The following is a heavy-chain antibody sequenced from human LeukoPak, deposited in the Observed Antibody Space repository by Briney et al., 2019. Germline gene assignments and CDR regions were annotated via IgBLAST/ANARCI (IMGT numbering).Heavy chain of an antibody. V-gene: IGHV1-24*01. D-gene: IGHD3-10*01. CDR1: GYTLTELS. CDR2: FDPEDGET. Sequence: ASVKVSCKVSGYTLTELSMHWVRQAPGKGLEWMGGFDPEDGETIYAQKFQGRVTMTEDTSTDTAYMELSSLRSEDTAVYYCAIDPHYYGSGSYYNSPMDVWGQGTTVTVSS. J-gene: IGHJ6*02. CDR3: AIDPHYYGSGSYYNSPMDV.